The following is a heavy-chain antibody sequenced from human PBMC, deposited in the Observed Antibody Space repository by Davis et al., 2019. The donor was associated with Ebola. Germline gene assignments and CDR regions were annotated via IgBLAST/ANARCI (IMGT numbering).Heavy chain of an antibody. J-gene: IGHJ6*02. CDR2: INPNSGGT. V-gene: IGHV1-2*04. CDR1: GYTFTGYY. Sequence: ASVKVPCKASGYTFTGYYMHWVRQAPGQGLEWMGWINPNSGGTNYAQKFQGWVTMTRDTSISTAYMELSRLRSDDTAVYYCARSRRSSSSWTYYYGMDVWGQGTTVTVSS. CDR3: ARSRRSSSSWTYYYGMDV. D-gene: IGHD6-13*01.